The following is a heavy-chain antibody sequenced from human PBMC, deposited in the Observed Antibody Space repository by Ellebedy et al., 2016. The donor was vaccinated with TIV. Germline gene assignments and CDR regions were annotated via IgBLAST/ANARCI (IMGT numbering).Heavy chain of an antibody. V-gene: IGHV3-30*15. J-gene: IGHJ4*02. Sequence: GESLKISCAASGFTFSTYAMHWVRQAPGKGLEWGAVISYDGSNKYYADSVKGRFTISRDNSKNTLHLHMSSLRADDTAVYYCAGGNNKQFDYWGQGTLVTVSS. CDR3: AGGNNKQFDY. CDR2: ISYDGSNK. CDR1: GFTFSTYA. D-gene: IGHD1-14*01.